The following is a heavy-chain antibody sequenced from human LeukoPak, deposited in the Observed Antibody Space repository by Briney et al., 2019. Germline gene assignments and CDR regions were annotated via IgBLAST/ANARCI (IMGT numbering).Heavy chain of an antibody. Sequence: GGTLRLSCAASGFSFRSYTMAWVRQAPGQGLEWVSSVSTTSTCIYYADSVKGRFTIFRDNAQDSVYLQTNGLRAEDTAVYYCARLGGRVFKDINGDYFVYWGQGILVTVSS. CDR2: VSTTSTCI. D-gene: IGHD2-15*01. CDR3: ARLGGRVFKDINGDYFVY. V-gene: IGHV3-21*01. CDR1: GFSFRSYT. J-gene: IGHJ4*02.